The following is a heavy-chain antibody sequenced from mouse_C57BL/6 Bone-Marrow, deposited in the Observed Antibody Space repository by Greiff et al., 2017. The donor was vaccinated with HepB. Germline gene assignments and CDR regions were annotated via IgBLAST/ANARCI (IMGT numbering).Heavy chain of an antibody. V-gene: IGHV2-2*01. CDR1: GFSLTSYG. CDR2: IWSGGST. J-gene: IGHJ1*03. CDR3: ARNAGLTHFDV. D-gene: IGHD4-1*01. Sequence: VKLMESGPGLVQPSQSLSITCTVSGFSLTSYGVHWVRQSPGKGLEWLGVIWSGGSTDYNAAFISRLSISKDNSKSQVFFKLNILQADDTAIYYCARNAGLTHFDVWGTGTTVTVSS.